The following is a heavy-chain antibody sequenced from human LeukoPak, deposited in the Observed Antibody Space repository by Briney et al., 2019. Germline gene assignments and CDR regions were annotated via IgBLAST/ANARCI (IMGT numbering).Heavy chain of an antibody. CDR2: VKRDGSEK. V-gene: IGHV3-7*01. CDR1: GFTFSSYW. Sequence: GGSLRLSCAASGFTFSSYWMNWLRQAPGKGLEWVANVKRDGSEKYYVDSVKGRFTISRDNAKNSLYLQMNSLRAEDTAVYYCAKEGDYPILTYDSWGQGALVTVSS. J-gene: IGHJ5*01. D-gene: IGHD2-21*01. CDR3: AKEGDYPILTYDS.